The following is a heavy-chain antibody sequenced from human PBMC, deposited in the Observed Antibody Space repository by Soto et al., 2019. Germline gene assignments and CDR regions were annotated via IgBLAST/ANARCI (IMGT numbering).Heavy chain of an antibody. J-gene: IGHJ4*02. CDR3: TFFWTALGIEY. CDR2: ISSSDDSDDSGSDATT. V-gene: IGHV3-48*03. CDR1: GFTFSSYE. Sequence: GGSLRLSCEASGFTFSSYEMTWVRQVPGKGLEWVSHISSSDDSDDSGSDATTYYADSVKGRFTISRDNAKRSLYLQMNSLRAEDTAIYYCTFFWTALGIEYRGQGTLVTVSS. D-gene: IGHD3-3*01.